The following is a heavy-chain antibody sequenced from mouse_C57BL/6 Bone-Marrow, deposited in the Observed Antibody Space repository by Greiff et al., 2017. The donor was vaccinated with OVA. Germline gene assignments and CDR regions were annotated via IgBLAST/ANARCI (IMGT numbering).Heavy chain of an antibody. CDR1: GYTFTSYT. CDR2: INPSSGYT. V-gene: IGHV1-4*01. CDR3: ARRVYLDY. Sequence: VQLKESGAELARPGASVKMSCKASGYTFTSYTMHWVKQRPGQGLEWIGYINPSSGYTKYNQKFKDKATLTADKSSSTAYMQLSSLTSEDSAVYYCARRVYLDYWGQGTTLTLSS. J-gene: IGHJ2*01. D-gene: IGHD1-1*01.